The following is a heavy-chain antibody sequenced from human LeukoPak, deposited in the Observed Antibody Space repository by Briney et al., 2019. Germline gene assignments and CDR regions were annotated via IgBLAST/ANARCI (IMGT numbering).Heavy chain of an antibody. D-gene: IGHD2-2*01. CDR3: ATDVPAASIFGY. J-gene: IGHJ4*02. Sequence: GGSLRLSCAASGFTFSTYWMHWVRQAPGTGLVWVSLISSDGSNTNYADSGKGRVTISRDNAKNTLYLQMNSLRAEDTAVYYCATDVPAASIFGYWGQGTLVTVSS. V-gene: IGHV3-74*01. CDR2: ISSDGSNT. CDR1: GFTFSTYW.